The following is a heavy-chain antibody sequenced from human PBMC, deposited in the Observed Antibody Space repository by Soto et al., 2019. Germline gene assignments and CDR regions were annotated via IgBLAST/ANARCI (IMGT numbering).Heavy chain of an antibody. V-gene: IGHV4-39*01. D-gene: IGHD2-2*01. CDR1: GGSISSSSYY. J-gene: IGHJ4*02. CDR3: ARHCLYDIVVVPAANYFDY. CDR2: IYYSGST. Sequence: SETLSLTCTVSGGSISSSSYYWGWIRQPPGKGLEWIGSIYYSGSTYYNPSLKSRVTISVDTSKNQFSLKLSSVTAADTAVYYCARHCLYDIVVVPAANYFDYWGQGTLVTVSS.